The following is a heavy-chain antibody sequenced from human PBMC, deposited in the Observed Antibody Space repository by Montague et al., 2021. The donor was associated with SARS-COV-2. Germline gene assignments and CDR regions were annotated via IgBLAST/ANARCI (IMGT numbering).Heavy chain of an antibody. CDR1: GGSIGSGGYY. CDR2: IYYSGST. D-gene: IGHD3-9*01. V-gene: IGHV4-31*03. Sequence: TLSLTCTVSGGSIGSGGYYWSWIRQHPGKGLEWIGYIYYSGSTYYXPSLKSRVTISVDTSKNQFSLKLSSVTAADTAVYYCARVKTPRYYDILTGYSKYYGMDVWGQGTTVTVSS. J-gene: IGHJ6*02. CDR3: ARVKTPRYYDILTGYSKYYGMDV.